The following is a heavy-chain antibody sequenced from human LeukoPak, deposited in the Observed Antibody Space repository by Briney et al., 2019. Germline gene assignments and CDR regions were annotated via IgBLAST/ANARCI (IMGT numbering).Heavy chain of an antibody. CDR3: ARDRTAYGVLDP. D-gene: IGHD4-17*01. CDR2: ISSSSSYI. V-gene: IGHV3-21*01. J-gene: IGHJ5*02. Sequence: GGSLRLSCAASGFTFSSYSMNWVRRAPGKGLEWVSSISSSSSYIYYADSVKGRFTISRDNAKNSLYLQMNSLRAEDTAVYYCARDRTAYGVLDPWGQGTLVTVSS. CDR1: GFTFSSYS.